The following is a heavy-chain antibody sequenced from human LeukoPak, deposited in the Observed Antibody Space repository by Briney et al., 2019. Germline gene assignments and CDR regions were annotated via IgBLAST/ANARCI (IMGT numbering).Heavy chain of an antibody. Sequence: SETLSLTCTVSGGSISSGSYYWSWIRQPAGKGLEWIGRIYTSGSTNYNPSLKSRVTMSVDMSKNQFSLKLSSMIAADTAVYYCARVSSSWYQDWYFDLWGRGTLVTVPS. D-gene: IGHD6-13*01. V-gene: IGHV4-61*02. J-gene: IGHJ2*01. CDR2: IYTSGST. CDR3: ARVSSSWYQDWYFDL. CDR1: GGSISSGSYY.